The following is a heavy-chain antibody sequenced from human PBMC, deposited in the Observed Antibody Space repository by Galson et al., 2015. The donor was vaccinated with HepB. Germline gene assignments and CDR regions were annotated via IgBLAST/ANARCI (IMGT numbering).Heavy chain of an antibody. CDR1: GFTFSTYW. V-gene: IGHV3-74*01. CDR2: INGDGSST. Sequence: SLRLSCAASGFTFSTYWMHWVRQTPGEGLVWVSRINGDGSSTAYADSVKGRFTISRDSAKNTLHLQMNCLRAEDTAVYFCVRGYSGTYRADYWGQGTLVTVSS. D-gene: IGHD1-26*01. CDR3: VRGYSGTYRADY. J-gene: IGHJ4*02.